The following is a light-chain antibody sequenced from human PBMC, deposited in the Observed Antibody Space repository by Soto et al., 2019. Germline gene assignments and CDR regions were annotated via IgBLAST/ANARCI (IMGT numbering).Light chain of an antibody. CDR1: ESVTDY. V-gene: IGKV3-11*01. J-gene: IGKJ4*01. CDR2: DVS. Sequence: EIVLTQCPSTRSLSPGERGTLSCRASESVTDYLAWYQQKPGQAPRLLVYDVSNRATGIPARFSGSGSGTDFTLTISSLEPEDFAVYYCQQRSNWPALTFGGGTKVDI. CDR3: QQRSNWPALT.